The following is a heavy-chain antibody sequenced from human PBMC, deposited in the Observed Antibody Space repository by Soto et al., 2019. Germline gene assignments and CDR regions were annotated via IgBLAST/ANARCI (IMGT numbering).Heavy chain of an antibody. CDR2: IYHSGST. CDR1: GGSISSGGYS. V-gene: IGHV4-30-2*02. J-gene: IGHJ4*02. D-gene: IGHD3-22*01. Sequence: SETLSLTCAVSGGSISSGGYSWSWIRQPPGKGLEWIGYIYHSGSTYYNPSLKSRVTISRDNSKNSLYLQMNSLRAEDTAVYYCAKDTYYHDRSGYYIFDYWGQGTPVTVSS. CDR3: AKDTYYHDRSGYYIFDY.